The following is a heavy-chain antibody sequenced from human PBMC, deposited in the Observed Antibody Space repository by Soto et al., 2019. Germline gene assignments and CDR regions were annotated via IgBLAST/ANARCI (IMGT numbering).Heavy chain of an antibody. CDR3: ARDRSDDSNYGGYFDY. V-gene: IGHV1-69*08. CDR2: IILILGIA. D-gene: IGHD4-4*01. CDR1: GGTFSSYT. Sequence: QVQLVQSGAEVQKPGSSVKVSCKASGGTFSSYTISWVRQAPGQGLEWMGRIILILGIANYAQKFQGRVTSTADKSTSTAYMDQSSLRSEDTAVYYGARDRSDDSNYGGYFDYWGQGTLVTVSS. J-gene: IGHJ4*02.